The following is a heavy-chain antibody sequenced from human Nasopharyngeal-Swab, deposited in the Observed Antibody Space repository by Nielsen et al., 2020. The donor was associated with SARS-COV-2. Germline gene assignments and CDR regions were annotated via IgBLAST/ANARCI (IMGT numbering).Heavy chain of an antibody. CDR2: ISSSSSTI. Sequence: GESLKISCAASGFTFSSYSMNWVRQAPGKGLEWVSYISSSSSTIYYADSVKGRFTISRDNAKNSPYLQMNSLRDEDTAVYYCARDWGGYGDYWGQGTLVTVSS. CDR3: ARDWGGYGDY. J-gene: IGHJ4*02. CDR1: GFTFSSYS. V-gene: IGHV3-48*02. D-gene: IGHD3-3*01.